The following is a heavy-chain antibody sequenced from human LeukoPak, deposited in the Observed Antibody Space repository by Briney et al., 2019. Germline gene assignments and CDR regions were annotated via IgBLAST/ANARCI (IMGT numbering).Heavy chain of an antibody. CDR3: ARENYYDSSGYGDSQQEAYYYYGMDV. D-gene: IGHD3-22*01. Sequence: PGGSLRLSCAASGFTFSSYAMHWVRQAPGKGLEWVAVISYDGSNKYHADSVKGRFTISRDNSKNTLYLQMNSLRAEDTAVYYCARENYYDSSGYGDSQQEAYYYYGMDVWGQGTTVTVSS. J-gene: IGHJ6*02. V-gene: IGHV3-30-3*01. CDR1: GFTFSSYA. CDR2: ISYDGSNK.